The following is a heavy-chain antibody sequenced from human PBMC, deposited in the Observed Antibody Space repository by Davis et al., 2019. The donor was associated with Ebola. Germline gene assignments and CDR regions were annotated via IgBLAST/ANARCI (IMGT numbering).Heavy chain of an antibody. D-gene: IGHD6-19*01. CDR2: IYYSGST. CDR3: ARQGVLAVAARNWFDP. J-gene: IGHJ5*02. Sequence: PGGSLRLSCTVSGGSISSYYWSWIRQPPGKGLEWIGYIYYSGSTNYNPSLKSRVTISVDTSKNQFSLKLSSVTAADTAVYYCARQGVLAVAARNWFDPWGQGTLVTVSS. V-gene: IGHV4-59*08. CDR1: GGSISSYY.